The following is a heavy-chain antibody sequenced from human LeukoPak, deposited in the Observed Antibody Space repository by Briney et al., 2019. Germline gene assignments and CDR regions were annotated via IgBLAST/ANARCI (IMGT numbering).Heavy chain of an antibody. Sequence: SQTLSHTCDISGDSVSSNSAAWNWIRQSPSRGLEWLGRTYHRSKWYNDYAISVKSRITITPDTSKNQFSLQLNAVTAEDAAVYYCARVLVSEGDSEFDFWGQGTLVTVSS. CDR1: GDSVSSNSAA. D-gene: IGHD2-21*02. CDR2: TYHRSKWYN. V-gene: IGHV6-1*01. CDR3: ARVLVSEGDSEFDF. J-gene: IGHJ5*01.